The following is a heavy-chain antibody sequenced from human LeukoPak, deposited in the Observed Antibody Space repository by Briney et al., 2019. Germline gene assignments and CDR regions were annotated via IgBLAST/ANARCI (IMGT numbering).Heavy chain of an antibody. CDR2: INSDGSRT. CDR3: VSLTGHDAFDI. J-gene: IGHJ3*02. D-gene: IGHD2-8*02. V-gene: IGHV3-74*01. CDR1: GFTFSRNW. Sequence: PGGSLRLSCAASGFTFSRNWIHWVRQAPGNGLVWLSRINSDGSRTIYADSVKGRLTISRDNAKNTLYLEMNSLTVEDTAVYYCVSLTGHDAFDIWGQGTMVTVSS.